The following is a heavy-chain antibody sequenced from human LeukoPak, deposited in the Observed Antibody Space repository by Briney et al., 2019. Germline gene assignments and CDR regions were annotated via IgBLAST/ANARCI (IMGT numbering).Heavy chain of an antibody. J-gene: IGHJ3*02. D-gene: IGHD3-10*01. CDR1: GYSISSGYY. CDR3: ARLLWFGEGSGAFDI. Sequence: SETLSLTCTVSGYSISSGYYWGWIRQPPGKGLEWIGSIYHSGSTYYNPSLKSRVTISVDTSKNQFSLKLSSVTAADTAVYYCARLLWFGEGSGAFDIWGQGTMVTVSS. CDR2: IYHSGST. V-gene: IGHV4-38-2*02.